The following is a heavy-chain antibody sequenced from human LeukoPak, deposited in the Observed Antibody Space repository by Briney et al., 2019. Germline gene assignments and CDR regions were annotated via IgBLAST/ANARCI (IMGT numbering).Heavy chain of an antibody. V-gene: IGHV4-34*01. D-gene: IGHD7-27*01. J-gene: IGHJ6*02. CDR2: INHSGST. CDR1: GGSFSGYY. CDR3: ARALGHYYYYGMDV. Sequence: PSETLSLTYAVYGGSFSGYYWSWIRQPPGKGLEWIGEINHSGSTNYNPSLKSRVTISVDTSKNQFSLKLSSVTAADTAVYYCARALGHYYYYGMDVWGQGTTVTVSS.